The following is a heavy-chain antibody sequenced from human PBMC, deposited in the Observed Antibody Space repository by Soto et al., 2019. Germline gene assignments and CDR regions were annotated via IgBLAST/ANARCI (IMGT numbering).Heavy chain of an antibody. Sequence: EVQVLESGGGLVQPGGSLRLSCAASGFTFSNYPMSWVRQAPGKGLEWVSGMSGSGASTYYADSVKGRFTISRDNSKNTLYLQMNSLRGEDTAIYYSAKVGSGWYYFDYWGQGTLVTVSS. J-gene: IGHJ4*02. V-gene: IGHV3-23*01. D-gene: IGHD6-19*01. CDR2: MSGSGAST. CDR3: AKVGSGWYYFDY. CDR1: GFTFSNYP.